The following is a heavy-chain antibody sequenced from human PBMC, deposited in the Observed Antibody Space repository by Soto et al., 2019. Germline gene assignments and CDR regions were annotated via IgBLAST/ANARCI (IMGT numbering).Heavy chain of an antibody. CDR3: ASPPYSSSSDYFQH. D-gene: IGHD6-6*01. CDR2: IWYDGSNK. Sequence: GSLRLSCAASGFTFSSYGMHWVRQAPGKGLEWVAVIWYDGSNKYYADSVKGRFTISRDNSKNTLYLQMNSLRAEDTAVYYCASPPYSSSSDYFQHWGQGTLVTVSS. CDR1: GFTFSSYG. V-gene: IGHV3-33*01. J-gene: IGHJ1*01.